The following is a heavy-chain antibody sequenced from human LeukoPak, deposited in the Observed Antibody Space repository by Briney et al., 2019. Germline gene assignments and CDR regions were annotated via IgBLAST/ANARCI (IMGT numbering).Heavy chain of an antibody. CDR2: FYISGST. CDR1: GAFISSGTYY. J-gene: IGHJ6*04. CDR3: ARDLLWFGESPSGPMDV. D-gene: IGHD3-10*01. Sequence: SQTLSLTCTVSGAFISSGTYYWSWIRQPAGKGLEWIGRFYISGSTHYNPSLKSRVTISVDTSKNQFSLKLSSVTAADTAVYYCARDLLWFGESPSGPMDVWGKGTTVTVSS. V-gene: IGHV4-61*02.